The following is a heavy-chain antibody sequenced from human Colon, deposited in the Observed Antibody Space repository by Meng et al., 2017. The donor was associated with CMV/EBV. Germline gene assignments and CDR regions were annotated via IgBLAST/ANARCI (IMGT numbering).Heavy chain of an antibody. J-gene: IGHJ6*02. CDR1: GFTFNDYG. CDR3: ARGLDALYFNGMDV. D-gene: IGHD5/OR15-5a*01. Sequence: GESLKISCAASGFTFNDYGMHWVRQAPGKGLEWLSFIRYDGSGQYYADSVKGRFTVSRDNSQNTLYLQMTSLRVEDSAVYYCARGLDALYFNGMDVWGQGTTVTVSS. V-gene: IGHV3-30*02. CDR2: IRYDGSGQ.